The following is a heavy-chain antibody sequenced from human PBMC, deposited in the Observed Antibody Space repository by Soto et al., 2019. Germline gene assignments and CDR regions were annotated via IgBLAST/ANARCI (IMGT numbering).Heavy chain of an antibody. CDR1: GYSIRNGYY. CDR3: AKDRNYPRDQFHY. V-gene: IGHV4-38-2*02. Sequence: SETLSLTCTVSGYSIRNGYYWGWIRQPPGKGLEWIGTIYHSGSTYYNPSLKSRVTISVDASENHFSLKLSSVTAEDTAVYYCAKDRNYPRDQFHYWGQGTLVTVSS. D-gene: IGHD1-7*01. CDR2: IYHSGST. J-gene: IGHJ4*02.